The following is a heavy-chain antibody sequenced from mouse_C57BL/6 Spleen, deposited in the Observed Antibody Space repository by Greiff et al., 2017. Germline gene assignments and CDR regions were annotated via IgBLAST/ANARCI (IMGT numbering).Heavy chain of an antibody. D-gene: IGHD2-4*01. CDR1: GYTFTEYT. CDR3: ARHEGGYDYDEGADY. CDR2: FYPGSGSI. V-gene: IGHV1-62-2*01. J-gene: IGHJ4*01. Sequence: QVHVKQSGAELVKPGASVKLSCKASGYTFTEYTIHWVKQRSGQGLEWIGWFYPGSGSIKYNEKFKDKATLTADKSSSTVYMELSRLTSEDSAVYFCARHEGGYDYDEGADYWGQGTSVTVSS.